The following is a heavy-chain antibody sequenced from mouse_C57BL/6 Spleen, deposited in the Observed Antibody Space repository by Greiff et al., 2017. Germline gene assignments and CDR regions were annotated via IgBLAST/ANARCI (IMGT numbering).Heavy chain of an antibody. J-gene: IGHJ4*01. V-gene: IGHV1-26*01. CDR1: GYTFTDYY. D-gene: IGHD1-1*01. CDR2: INPNNGGT. Sequence: VQLQQSGPELVKPGASVKISCKASGYTFTDYYMNWVKQSHGKSLEWIGDINPNNGGTSYNQKFKGKATLTVDKSSSTAYMELRSLTSEDSAVYYCARSGGYYGSSYPYAMDYWGQGTSVTVSS. CDR3: ARSGGYYGSSYPYAMDY.